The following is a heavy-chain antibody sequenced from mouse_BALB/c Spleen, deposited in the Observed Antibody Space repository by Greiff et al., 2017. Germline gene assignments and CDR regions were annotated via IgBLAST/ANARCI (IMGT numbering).Heavy chain of an antibody. CDR1: GFSLTSYD. Sequence: QVQLKESGPGLVAPSQSLSITCTVSGFSLTSYDISWIRQPPGKGLEWLGVIWTGGGTNYNSAFMSRLSISKDNSKSQVFLKMNSLQTDDTARYYCAREDYGSSYVYAMDYWGQGTSVTVSS. CDR2: IWTGGGT. V-gene: IGHV2-9-2*01. D-gene: IGHD1-1*01. CDR3: AREDYGSSYVYAMDY. J-gene: IGHJ4*01.